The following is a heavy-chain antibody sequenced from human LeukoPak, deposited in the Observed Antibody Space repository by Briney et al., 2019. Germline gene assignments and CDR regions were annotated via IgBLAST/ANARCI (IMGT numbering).Heavy chain of an antibody. D-gene: IGHD1-26*01. J-gene: IGHJ3*02. V-gene: IGHV3-7*03. CDR3: ARLHSGWYYGDAFDI. CDR1: GFTFSNYW. Sequence: GGSLRLSCLVSGFTFSNYWMTWVRQAPGKGLEWVANIKEEGSEKYYVDSVRGRFTVSRDNAKNSLYLQMNSLRAEDTAVYYCARLHSGWYYGDAFDIWGQGTMVTVSS. CDR2: IKEEGSEK.